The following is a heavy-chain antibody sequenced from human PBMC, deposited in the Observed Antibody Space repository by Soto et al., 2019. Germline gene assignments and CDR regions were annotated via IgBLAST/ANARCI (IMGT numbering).Heavy chain of an antibody. Sequence: GGSLRLSCAASGFTFSSYSMNWVRQAPGKGLEWVSYISSSSSTIYYADSVKGRFTISRDNAKNSLYLQMNSLRAEDTAVYYCARSPYYDFWSGLYYFDYWGQGTLVTVSS. CDR3: ARSPYYDFWSGLYYFDY. J-gene: IGHJ4*02. V-gene: IGHV3-48*01. D-gene: IGHD3-3*01. CDR1: GFTFSSYS. CDR2: ISSSSSTI.